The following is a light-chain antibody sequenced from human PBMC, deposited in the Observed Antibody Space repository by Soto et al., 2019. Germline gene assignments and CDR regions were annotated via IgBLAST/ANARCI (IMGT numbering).Light chain of an antibody. Sequence: DIQMTQSPSTLSASIGDRVTLNCRASQSIRKWLAWYQQRPGKAPKLLISEASDLESGVPSRFSGSGSGTEFTLTLSGLQPDDLATYYCQHYASYPYTFGQGTKLEI. CDR2: EAS. J-gene: IGKJ2*01. V-gene: IGKV1-5*01. CDR3: QHYASYPYT. CDR1: QSIRKW.